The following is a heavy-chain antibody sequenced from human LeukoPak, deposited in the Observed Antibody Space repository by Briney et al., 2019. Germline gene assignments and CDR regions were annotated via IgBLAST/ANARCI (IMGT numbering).Heavy chain of an antibody. CDR2: LTTSGSTK. CDR1: GFTFSNYE. D-gene: IGHD3-22*01. CDR3: ARDRDPGYCDTNGYRRVNAFDI. Sequence: PGGSLRLSCATFGFTFSNYEMNWVRQAPGKGLEWISYLTTSGSTKYYADSVKGRFTISRDNAKNSLFLQMNSLRAEDTAVYYCARDRDPGYCDTNGYRRVNAFDIWGQGTMVTVSS. J-gene: IGHJ3*02. V-gene: IGHV3-48*03.